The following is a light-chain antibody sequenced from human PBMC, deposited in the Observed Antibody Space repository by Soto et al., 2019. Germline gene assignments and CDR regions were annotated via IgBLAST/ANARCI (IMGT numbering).Light chain of an antibody. CDR2: EGS. CDR3: SSYASSTTPYV. V-gene: IGLV2-14*02. CDR1: SSDVGSYNL. Sequence: QSALTQPAYVSGSPGQSITISCTGTSSDVGSYNLVSWYQQHPGKAPKLMIYEGSKRPSGVSNRFSGSKSGNTASLTISGLQAEDEADYYCSSYASSTTPYVFGTGTKVTVL. J-gene: IGLJ1*01.